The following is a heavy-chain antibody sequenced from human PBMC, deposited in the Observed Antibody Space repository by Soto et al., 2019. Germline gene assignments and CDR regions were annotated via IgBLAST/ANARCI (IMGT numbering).Heavy chain of an antibody. Sequence: EVQLVESGGGLVQPGRSLRLSCAASGFTFDDYAMHWVRQGPGKGLEWVSSISWNSGNLGYADSVKGRFTISRANAKHSLYLQMNSLRGEDAALYYCAKGASTTVFAFNDYWGEGTLVTVSS. V-gene: IGHV3-9*01. CDR1: GFTFDDYA. CDR3: AKGASTTVFAFNDY. J-gene: IGHJ4*02. CDR2: ISWNSGNL. D-gene: IGHD4-17*01.